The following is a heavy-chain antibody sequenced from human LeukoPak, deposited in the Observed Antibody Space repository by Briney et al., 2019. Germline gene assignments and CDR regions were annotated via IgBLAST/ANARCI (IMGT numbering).Heavy chain of an antibody. CDR3: MSPMTTVPSRDY. Sequence: GGSLRLSCAASGFTFSGSDIHWVRQASGKGLEWVGRIRSKANSYATSYTASLKGRFTISRDDSKNTAYLQMNSLKTEDTAVYYCMSPMTTVPSRDYWGQGTLVTVSS. D-gene: IGHD4-17*01. CDR1: GFTFSGSD. J-gene: IGHJ4*02. CDR2: IRSKANSYAT. V-gene: IGHV3-73*01.